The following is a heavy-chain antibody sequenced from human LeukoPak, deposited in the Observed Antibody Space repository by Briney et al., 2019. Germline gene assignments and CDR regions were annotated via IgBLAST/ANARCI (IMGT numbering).Heavy chain of an antibody. D-gene: IGHD6-13*01. V-gene: IGHV3-13*01. Sequence: GGSLRLSCAASGFTFSSYDMHWVRQATGKGLEWVSGIGTAGDIYYPGSVKGRFTISRENAKNSLYLQVNSLRAGDAAVYYCARAGYSSTWYSRYFDLWGRGTLVTVSS. CDR3: ARAGYSSTWYSRYFDL. CDR2: IGTAGDI. J-gene: IGHJ2*01. CDR1: GFTFSSYD.